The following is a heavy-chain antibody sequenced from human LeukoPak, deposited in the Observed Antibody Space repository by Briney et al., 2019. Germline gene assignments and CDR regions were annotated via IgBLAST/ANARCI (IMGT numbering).Heavy chain of an antibody. CDR2: ISSSSSYI. J-gene: IGHJ4*02. Sequence: GGSLRLSCAASGFTFSSYSMNWVRQAPGRGLEWVSSISSSSSYIYYADSVKGRFTISRDNAKNSLYLQMNSLRAEDTAAYYCARESGKMTTVVTPLGYWGQGTLVTVSS. D-gene: IGHD4-23*01. V-gene: IGHV3-21*01. CDR3: ARESGKMTTVVTPLGY. CDR1: GFTFSSYS.